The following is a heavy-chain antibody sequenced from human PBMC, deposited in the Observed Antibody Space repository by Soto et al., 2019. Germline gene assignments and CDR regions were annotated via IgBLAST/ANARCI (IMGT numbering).Heavy chain of an antibody. J-gene: IGHJ3*02. D-gene: IGHD1-26*01. CDR3: AAGGHGAFDI. CDR2: IIPILGIA. V-gene: IGHV1-69*02. CDR1: GGTFSSYT. Sequence: QVQLVQSGAEVKKPGSSVKVSCKASGGTFSSYTISWVRQAPGQGLEWMGRIIPILGIANYAQKFQGRVTITADKSTSTGYMELSRLRSEDTAVYYWAAGGHGAFDIWGKGTMVSVSS.